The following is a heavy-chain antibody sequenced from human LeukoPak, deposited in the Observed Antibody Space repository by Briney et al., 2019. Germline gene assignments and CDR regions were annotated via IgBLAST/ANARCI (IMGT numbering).Heavy chain of an antibody. CDR2: VNSDGSST. J-gene: IGHJ6*02. V-gene: IGHV3-74*01. D-gene: IGHD6-13*01. Sequence: GGSLRLSCAASGFTFTSYWMHWVRQAPGKGLVWVSRVNSDGSSTTYADSVKGRFTISRDNAKNSLYLQVNSLRAEDTSVYYCARSASSSWYGLDVWDQGTTVTVSS. CDR1: GFTFTSYW. CDR3: ARSASSSWYGLDV.